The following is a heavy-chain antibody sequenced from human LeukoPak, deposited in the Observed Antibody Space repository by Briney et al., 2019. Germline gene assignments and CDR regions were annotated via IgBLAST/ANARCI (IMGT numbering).Heavy chain of an antibody. Sequence: ASVKVSCKASGYTFTSFYLHWVRQAPGQGLEWMGILNPSDGGTTYVQRFQGRVTMTRDTSTSTVYMELSSLRSEDTAVYYCARAYGSGTYFHPDYWGQGTLVIVSS. CDR2: LNPSDGGT. CDR1: GYTFTSFY. J-gene: IGHJ4*02. V-gene: IGHV1-46*01. D-gene: IGHD3-10*01. CDR3: ARAYGSGTYFHPDY.